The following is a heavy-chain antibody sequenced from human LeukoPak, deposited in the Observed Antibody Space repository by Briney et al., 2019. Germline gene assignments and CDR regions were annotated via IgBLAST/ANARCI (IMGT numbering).Heavy chain of an antibody. CDR2: ISYDGSNK. Sequence: GGSLRLSCAASGFTFSSYGMHWVRQAPGKGLEWVAVISYDGSNKYYADSVKGRFTISRDNSKNTLYLQMNSLRAEDTAVYYCAVKEYGSGSYYNAHRMGYWGQGTLVTVSS. D-gene: IGHD3-10*01. CDR1: GFTFSSYG. J-gene: IGHJ4*02. CDR3: AVKEYGSGSYYNAHRMGY. V-gene: IGHV3-30*03.